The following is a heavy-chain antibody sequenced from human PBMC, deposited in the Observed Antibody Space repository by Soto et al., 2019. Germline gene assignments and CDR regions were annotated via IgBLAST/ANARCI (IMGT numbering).Heavy chain of an antibody. V-gene: IGHV3-30-3*01. CDR2: ISYDGTNK. CDR3: ARGLTVTKRREDLLEY. Sequence: LRLSFAASGFTFNSYAMHWVRQAPGKGLELVAVISYDGTNKYYADSVKGRFTISRDNSKNKLFLQMNSLRAEDTAVFYCARGLTVTKRREDLLEYWGKGTMVTVSS. D-gene: IGHD4-17*01. J-gene: IGHJ4*02. CDR1: GFTFNSYA.